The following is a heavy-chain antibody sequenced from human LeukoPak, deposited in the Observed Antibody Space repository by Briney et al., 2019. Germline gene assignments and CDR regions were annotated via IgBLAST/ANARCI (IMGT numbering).Heavy chain of an antibody. Sequence: SENLSLTCTVSGGSISSYCWSWLRQPPGKGLEWIGYIYYSGSTNYNPPLKSRVTISVDTSKNQFSLKLSSVTAADTAVYYCARRPPHFYDSSGYYYYWGQGTLVAVSS. CDR2: IYYSGST. V-gene: IGHV4-59*08. J-gene: IGHJ4*02. CDR1: GGSISSYC. CDR3: ARRPPHFYDSSGYYYY. D-gene: IGHD3-22*01.